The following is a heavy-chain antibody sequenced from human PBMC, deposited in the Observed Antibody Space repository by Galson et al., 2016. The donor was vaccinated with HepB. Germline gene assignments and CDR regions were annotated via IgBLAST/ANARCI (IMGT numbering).Heavy chain of an antibody. V-gene: IGHV1-69*06. CDR2: IIPIFETA. D-gene: IGHD1-26*01. J-gene: IGHJ4*03. CDR3: ARTRGSYFDY. CDR1: GGTFSNYA. Sequence: VKVSCKASGGTFSNYAISWVRQAPGQGLEWMGGIIPIFETAESTQKFQGRVTITADKSTGTAYMELSSLRSEDTAIYYCARTRGSYFDYWGQGTLVTVSS.